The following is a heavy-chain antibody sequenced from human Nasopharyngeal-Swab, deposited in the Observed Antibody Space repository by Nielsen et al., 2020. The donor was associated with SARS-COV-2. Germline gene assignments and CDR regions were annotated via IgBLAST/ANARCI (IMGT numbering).Heavy chain of an antibody. D-gene: IGHD2/OR15-2a*01. V-gene: IGHV3-23*01. Sequence: GESLKISCAASGFTFNYFGMHWVRQAPGKGLEWVAAIVGSGDISGSGGNTYYADSVKGRFTISRDNSKNTLSLQMNSLRAEDTAVYYCAKDLRGPYFFWGQGTLVTVSS. CDR3: AKDLRGPYFF. CDR1: GFTFNYFG. J-gene: IGHJ4*02. CDR2: IVGSGDISGSGGNT.